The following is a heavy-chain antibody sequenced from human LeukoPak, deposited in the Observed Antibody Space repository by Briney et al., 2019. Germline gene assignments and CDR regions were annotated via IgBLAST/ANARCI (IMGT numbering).Heavy chain of an antibody. CDR1: GFTFSVYS. Sequence: GGSLRLSCEASGFTFSVYSMNWVRQAPGKGLEWVSSISGTGSHIYSADSMKGRFIISRDNAKNSLYPQMNSLRAEDTAVYYCVREPGAPRGWFDSWGQGTLVTVSS. V-gene: IGHV3-21*01. D-gene: IGHD7-27*01. J-gene: IGHJ5*01. CDR2: ISGTGSHI. CDR3: VREPGAPRGWFDS.